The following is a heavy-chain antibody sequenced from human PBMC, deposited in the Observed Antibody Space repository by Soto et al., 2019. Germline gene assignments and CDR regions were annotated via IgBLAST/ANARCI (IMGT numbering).Heavy chain of an antibody. CDR1: GGSISRYY. CDR3: ARARVSLIYYFDY. D-gene: IGHD2-8*01. CDR2: IYYSGST. Sequence: SETLSLTCTVSGGSISRYYWSWIRQPPGKGLEWIGYIYYSGSTNYNPSLKSRVTISVDTSKNQFSLKLSSVTAADTAVYYCARARVSLIYYFDYWGQGTLVTVSS. J-gene: IGHJ4*02. V-gene: IGHV4-59*01.